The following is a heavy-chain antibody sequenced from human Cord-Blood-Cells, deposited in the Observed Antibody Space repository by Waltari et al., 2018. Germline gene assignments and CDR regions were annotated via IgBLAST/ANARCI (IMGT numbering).Heavy chain of an antibody. V-gene: IGHV3-30-3*01. CDR2: ISYDGSNK. D-gene: IGHD7-27*01. J-gene: IGHJ3*02. CDR1: GFTFSSYA. CDR3: YETGEYDAFDI. Sequence: QVQLVESGGGVVQPGRSLRLSCAASGFTFSSYAMHWVRQAPGKGLEWVAVISYDGSNKYYADSVKGRFTISRDNSKNTLYLQMNSLRAEDTAVYYCYETGEYDAFDIWGQGTMVTVSS.